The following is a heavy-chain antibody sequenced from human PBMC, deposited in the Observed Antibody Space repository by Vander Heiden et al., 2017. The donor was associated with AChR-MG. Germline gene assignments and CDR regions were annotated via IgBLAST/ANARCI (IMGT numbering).Heavy chain of an antibody. CDR2: ISWEGGTT. CDR3: VKDMAYGSGRGGMDV. V-gene: IGHV3-43*01. CDR1: GFPFDDYT. J-gene: IGHJ6*02. Sequence: EVQLVESGGGVVQPGGSLRLSCAASGFPFDDYTMHWFRQAPGKGLDWVSLISWEGGTTYYADSVKCRFTISRDNNKNSLFLQINSLRTEDTALYYCVKDMAYGSGRGGMDVWCQGTTVTVS. D-gene: IGHD3-10*01.